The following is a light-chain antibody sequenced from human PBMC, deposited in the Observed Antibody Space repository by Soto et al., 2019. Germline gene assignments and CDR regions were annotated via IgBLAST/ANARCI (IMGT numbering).Light chain of an antibody. Sequence: QSVLTQPPSLSGAPGQRVTISCTGSSSNIGAGFDVHWYQQVPGTAPRLLINANTNRPSGVPDRFSGSKSGTSASLAITGLQPEDEADYFCQSYDNRLSEYVFGSGTKVTVL. V-gene: IGLV1-40*01. CDR1: SSNIGAGFD. J-gene: IGLJ1*01. CDR2: ANT. CDR3: QSYDNRLSEYV.